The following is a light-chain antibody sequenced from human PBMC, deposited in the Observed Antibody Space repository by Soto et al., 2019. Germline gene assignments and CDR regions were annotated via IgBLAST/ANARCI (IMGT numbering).Light chain of an antibody. Sequence: IVMTQSPATLSVSPGERATLSCRASQNVNYNLAWYQQKPGQAPSLLIHDASIRATAVPARFSGSGSGTDFTLTISRLQSEHFAVYYCQQYNNSPRTFGQGTKVEIQ. CDR1: QNVNYN. CDR2: DAS. V-gene: IGKV3-15*01. J-gene: IGKJ1*01. CDR3: QQYNNSPRT.